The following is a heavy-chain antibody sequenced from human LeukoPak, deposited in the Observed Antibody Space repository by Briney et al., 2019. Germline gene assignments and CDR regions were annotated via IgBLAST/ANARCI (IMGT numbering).Heavy chain of an antibody. CDR1: GGSISSGSYY. J-gene: IGHJ4*02. D-gene: IGHD3-10*01. CDR2: IYTSGST. V-gene: IGHV4-61*02. CDR3: ARLYYGSGSYYNVVDY. Sequence: SQTLSLTCTVSGGSISSGSYYWSWIRQPAGKGLEWIGRIYTSGSTNYNPSLKSRVTISVDTSKNQFSLKLSSVTAADTAVYYCARLYYGSGSYYNVVDYWGQGTLVTVSS.